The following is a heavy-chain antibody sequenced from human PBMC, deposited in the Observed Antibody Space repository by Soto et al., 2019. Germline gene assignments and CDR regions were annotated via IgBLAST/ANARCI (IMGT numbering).Heavy chain of an antibody. J-gene: IGHJ4*02. CDR3: SRSIDRSGYYFSNS. Sequence: PSETLSLTCTVSGASVNSYYWSWVRQPPGKGLEWIGYVSYSGITNYNPSLTSRVTILIDTSTNQLSLKLSSVTAADTAVYYCSRSIDRSGYYFSNSWGQGTLVTVS. CDR2: VSYSGIT. V-gene: IGHV4-59*02. D-gene: IGHD3-22*01. CDR1: GASVNSYY.